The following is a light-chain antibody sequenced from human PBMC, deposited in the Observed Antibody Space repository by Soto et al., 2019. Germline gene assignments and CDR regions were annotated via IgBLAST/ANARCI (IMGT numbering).Light chain of an antibody. Sequence: ETVMTQSPGTLSVFPGERVTLSCRASQGIGSTLAWYQHKPGQTPRLLIYDASTRATGVPARFSGSGSGTEFTLTINSLQSEDFAVYYCQRYNNWPLTFGGGTKV. CDR1: QGIGST. CDR3: QRYNNWPLT. V-gene: IGKV3-15*01. CDR2: DAS. J-gene: IGKJ4*01.